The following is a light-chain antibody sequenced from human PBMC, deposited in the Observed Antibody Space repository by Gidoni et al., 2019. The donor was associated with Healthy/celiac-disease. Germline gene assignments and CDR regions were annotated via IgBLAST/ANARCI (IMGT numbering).Light chain of an antibody. CDR3: LQINSYLGT. J-gene: IGKJ2*02. CDR1: QDISSY. V-gene: IGKV1-9*01. Sequence: IQLTQSPSSLSASVGDRVTSTCRASQDISSYLAWYQHKPGKAPKLLIYSASTLQSGVPSRFVGSGSGTDFTLTISSLQPEDFATYYCLQINSYLGTFGQGTKLEIK. CDR2: SAS.